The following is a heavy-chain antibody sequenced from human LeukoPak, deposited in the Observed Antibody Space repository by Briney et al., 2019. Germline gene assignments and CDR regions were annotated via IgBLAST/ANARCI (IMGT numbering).Heavy chain of an antibody. V-gene: IGHV3-21*01. D-gene: IGHD2-15*01. CDR3: ARGTYCSGDNCYYYYMDV. CDR1: GFTFSSYS. Sequence: GGSLRLSCAASGFTFSSYSMNWVRQAPGKGLEWVSSISSSSSYIYYADSVKGRFTISRDNAKNSLYLQMNSLRAEDTAVYYCARGTYCSGDNCYYYYMDVWGKGTTVTVSS. J-gene: IGHJ6*03. CDR2: ISSSSSYI.